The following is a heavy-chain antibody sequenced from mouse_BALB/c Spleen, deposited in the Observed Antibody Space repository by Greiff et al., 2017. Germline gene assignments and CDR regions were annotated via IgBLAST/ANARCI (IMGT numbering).Heavy chain of an antibody. J-gene: IGHJ2*01. CDR3: ARGNYGYIDY. Sequence: VKLVESGPGLVAPSQSLSITCTVSGFSLTSYGVHWVRQPPGKGLEWLGVIWAGGSTNYNSALMSRLSISKDNSKSQVFLKMNSLQTDDTAMYYCARGNYGYIDYWGQGTTLTVSS. V-gene: IGHV2-9*02. CDR1: GFSLTSYG. CDR2: IWAGGST. D-gene: IGHD2-1*01.